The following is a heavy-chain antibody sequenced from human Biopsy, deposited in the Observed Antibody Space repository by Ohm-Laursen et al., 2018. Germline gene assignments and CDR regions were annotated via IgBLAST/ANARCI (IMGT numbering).Heavy chain of an antibody. Sequence: SVKVSCKASGYTFTGYHVHWVRQAPGQGLGWMGWINVKTGNTNYAQKFQGRVTMTRDTSISTAYVDLSSLRSDDTAVYYCTRGGYYYDSLAYYYWFDPWGQGTLVTVSS. CDR3: TRGGYYYDSLAYYYWFDP. D-gene: IGHD3-22*01. CDR2: INVKTGNT. V-gene: IGHV1-2*02. J-gene: IGHJ5*02. CDR1: GYTFTGYH.